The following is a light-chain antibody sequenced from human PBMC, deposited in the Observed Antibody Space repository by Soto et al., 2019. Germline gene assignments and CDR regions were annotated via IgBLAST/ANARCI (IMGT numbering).Light chain of an antibody. V-gene: IGKV3-20*01. CDR2: GAS. CDR1: QSVTSNY. J-gene: IGKJ2*01. Sequence: EIVLTQSPGTLSLSPGERATLSCRASQSVTSNYLAWYQQKPGQAPGLLIYGASSRATGIPDRFSGSGSGTDFTLTISRLEPEDFAVYYCQQYGSSPATFGQGTKLAIK. CDR3: QQYGSSPAT.